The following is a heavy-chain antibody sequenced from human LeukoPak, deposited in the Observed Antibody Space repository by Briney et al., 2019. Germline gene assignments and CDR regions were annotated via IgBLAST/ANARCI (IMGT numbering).Heavy chain of an antibody. V-gene: IGHV1-3*01. J-gene: IGHJ4*02. Sequence: KPGASVKVSCKASGYTFTSYAMHWVRQAPGQRLEWMGWINAGNGNTKYSQKFQGRVTITRDTSASTAYMKLSSLRSEDTAVYYCARARQWLAYFDYWGQGTLVTVSS. CDR2: INAGNGNT. CDR3: ARARQWLAYFDY. CDR1: GYTFTSYA. D-gene: IGHD6-19*01.